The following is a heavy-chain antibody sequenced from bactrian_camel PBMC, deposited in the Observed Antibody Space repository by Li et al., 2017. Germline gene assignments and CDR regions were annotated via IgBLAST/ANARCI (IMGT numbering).Heavy chain of an antibody. Sequence: VQLVESGGGLVQPGDSLRVSCTVSGFTHSGQCIGWFRRAPGKEREGVASIVTGADSAYVADSVKGRFTISLDNAKNILYLDMNRLKLEDTAMYYCAVDLARRCQDWLAVGDFGYWGQGTQVTVS. CDR3: AVDLARRCQDWLAVGDFGY. CDR2: IVTGADSA. V-gene: IGHV3S20*01. CDR1: GFTHSGQC. J-gene: IGHJ6*01. D-gene: IGHD6*01.